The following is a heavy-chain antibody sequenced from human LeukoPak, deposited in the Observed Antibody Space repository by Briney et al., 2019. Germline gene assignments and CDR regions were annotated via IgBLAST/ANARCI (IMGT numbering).Heavy chain of an antibody. CDR2: IDPSDSYT. J-gene: IGHJ4*02. D-gene: IGHD5-18*01. Sequence: GESLKISCKGSGYSFTSYWISWVRQMPGKGLEWMGRIDPSDSYTNYSPSFQGHVTISADKSISTAYLQWSSLKASDTAMYYCASRGYSYGRDFDYWGQGTLATVSS. CDR3: ASRGYSYGRDFDY. V-gene: IGHV5-10-1*01. CDR1: GYSFTSYW.